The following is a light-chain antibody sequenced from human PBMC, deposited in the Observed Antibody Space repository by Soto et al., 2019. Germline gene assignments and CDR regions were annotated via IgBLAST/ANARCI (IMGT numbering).Light chain of an antibody. CDR3: CSYAGSSTYVV. CDR1: SSDVGNYNL. CDR2: EVT. V-gene: IGLV2-23*02. J-gene: IGLJ2*01. Sequence: QSVLTQPASVSGSPGQSITISCSGTSSDVGNYNLVSWYQQHPGKAPKLMIYEVTKRPSGVSNRFSGSKSGNTASLTMSGLQAEDEADYYCCSYAGSSTYVVFGGGTKLTVL.